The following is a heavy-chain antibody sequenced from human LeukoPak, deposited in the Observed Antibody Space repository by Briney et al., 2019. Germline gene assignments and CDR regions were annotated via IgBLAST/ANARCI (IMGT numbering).Heavy chain of an antibody. V-gene: IGHV4-59*01. CDR2: IYYSGTT. Sequence: KPSETLSLTCTVSGGSISTYYWSWIRQPPGEGLEWIGSIYYSGTTHSNPSLKSRATISVDTSKNHLSLKVNSVTAADTAVYYCARVDIAVVPSASFDYWGQGTLVTVS. CDR1: GGSISTYY. D-gene: IGHD2-21*01. CDR3: ARVDIAVVPSASFDY. J-gene: IGHJ4*02.